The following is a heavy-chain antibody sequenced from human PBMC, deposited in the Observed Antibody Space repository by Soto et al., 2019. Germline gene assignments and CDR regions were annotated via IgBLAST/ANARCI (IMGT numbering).Heavy chain of an antibody. V-gene: IGHV3-23*01. CDR2: ISGSGDST. J-gene: IGHJ4*02. CDR3: ANEGDIVVVPAANTFDY. Sequence: GGSLRLSCAISGFTFSSYAMSWVRQAPGKGLEWVSDISGSGDSTHYADSVKGRFTISRDNSKNTLHLQMNSLRAEDTAVYYCANEGDIVVVPAANTFDYWGQGTLVTVSS. D-gene: IGHD2-2*01. CDR1: GFTFSSYA.